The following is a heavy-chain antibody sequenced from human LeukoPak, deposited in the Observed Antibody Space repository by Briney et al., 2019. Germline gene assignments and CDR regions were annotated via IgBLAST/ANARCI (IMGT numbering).Heavy chain of an antibody. CDR2: IYYSGST. Sequence: SGTLSLTCTVSGGSISSGDYYWSWLRQPPGTGLEWIGYIYYSGSTYYNPSLKSRVTISVDTSKNQFSLKLSSVTAADTAVYYCARSYSSGWYDTYYFDYWGQGTLVTVSS. D-gene: IGHD6-19*01. CDR3: ARSYSSGWYDTYYFDY. J-gene: IGHJ4*02. CDR1: GGSISSGDYY. V-gene: IGHV4-30-4*01.